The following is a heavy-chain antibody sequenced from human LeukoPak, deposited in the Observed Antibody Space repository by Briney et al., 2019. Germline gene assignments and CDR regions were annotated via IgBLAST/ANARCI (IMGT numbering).Heavy chain of an antibody. CDR3: AAGVVIIRDDAFDI. J-gene: IGHJ3*02. Sequence: ASVKVSCKASGYTFTGYYMHWVRQAPGQGLEWMGWINPNSGGTNYAQKFQGRVTMTRDTSTSTAYMELSRLRSDDTAVYYCAAGVVIIRDDAFDIWGQGTMVTVSS. D-gene: IGHD3-3*01. V-gene: IGHV1-2*02. CDR1: GYTFTGYY. CDR2: INPNSGGT.